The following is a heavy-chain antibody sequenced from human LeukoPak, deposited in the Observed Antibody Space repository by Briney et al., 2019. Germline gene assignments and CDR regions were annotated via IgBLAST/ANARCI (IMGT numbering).Heavy chain of an antibody. CDR2: IASDGSKE. CDR1: GFTLRSYA. Sequence: GTSLRLSCAASGFTLRSYAMHWVRQAPGKGLEWVAVIASDGSKEYYADSVKGRFTISRDNSKNTMYLQMNSLKSGDTAVYYCARSPTSSWHNFDYWGQGTLVTVSS. V-gene: IGHV3-30*04. J-gene: IGHJ4*02. CDR3: ARSPTSSWHNFDY. D-gene: IGHD6-13*01.